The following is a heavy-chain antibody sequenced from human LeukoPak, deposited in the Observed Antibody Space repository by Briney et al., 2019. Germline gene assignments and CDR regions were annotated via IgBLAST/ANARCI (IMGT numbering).Heavy chain of an antibody. J-gene: IGHJ5*02. D-gene: IGHD2-15*01. CDR3: AAAGYCSGGSCYGWFDP. V-gene: IGHV1-58*02. Sequence: SVKVSCKASGYTFTSYDINWVRQARGQRLEWIGWIVVGSGNTNYAQKFQERVTITRDMSTSTAYMELSSLRSEDTAVYYCAAAGYCSGGSCYGWFDPWGQGTLVTVSS. CDR1: GYTFTSYD. CDR2: IVVGSGNT.